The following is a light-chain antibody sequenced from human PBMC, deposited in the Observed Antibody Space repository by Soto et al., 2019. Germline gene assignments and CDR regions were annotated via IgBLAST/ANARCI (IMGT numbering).Light chain of an antibody. V-gene: IGKV1-12*01. Sequence: EIQMTQSPSSVSASVGDRVTITCRASQGINNMLAWYQQKPGKAPRLLISAASTLQSGVPSGFSGSASGRDFTLTISSLQPEDSATYYCQQANRFPLTFGGGTRVEIK. CDR1: QGINNM. J-gene: IGKJ4*01. CDR3: QQANRFPLT. CDR2: AAS.